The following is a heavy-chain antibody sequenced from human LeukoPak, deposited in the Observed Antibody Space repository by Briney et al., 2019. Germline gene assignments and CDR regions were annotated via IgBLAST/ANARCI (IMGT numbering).Heavy chain of an antibody. V-gene: IGHV4-34*01. D-gene: IGHD1-26*01. CDR3: ASQGHHGKIVGTTLSYFYMDV. Sequence: PSETLSLTCAVYGGSFSGYYWSWVRQPPGKGLEWLGEINHSGSTNYNPSPKSRVTISVDTSKNQFSLKLSSVTAADTAFYYCASQGHHGKIVGTTLSYFYMDVWGKGTTVTVSS. CDR2: INHSGST. J-gene: IGHJ6*03. CDR1: GGSFSGYY.